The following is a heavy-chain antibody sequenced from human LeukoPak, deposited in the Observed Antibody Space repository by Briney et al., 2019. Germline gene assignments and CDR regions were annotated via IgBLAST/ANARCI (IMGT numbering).Heavy chain of an antibody. CDR2: ISEDGRIL. CDR3: ARGGWESGSEY. D-gene: IGHD1-26*01. Sequence: GGSLRLSCAASGFRFSSHFMSWVRQAPGKGLEWVAKISEDGRILDYMDSVKGRFTISRDNAKESLSLQMNSLRVEDTAVYYCARGGWESGSEYWGQGTLVTVSS. V-gene: IGHV3-7*01. J-gene: IGHJ4*02. CDR1: GFRFSSHF.